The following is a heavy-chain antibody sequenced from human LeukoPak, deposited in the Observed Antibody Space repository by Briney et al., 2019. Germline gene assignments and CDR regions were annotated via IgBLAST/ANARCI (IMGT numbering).Heavy chain of an antibody. CDR1: GGSISSSNW. J-gene: IGHJ4*02. V-gene: IGHV4-4*02. D-gene: IGHD3-22*01. CDR2: IYHSGST. CDR3: ARERPLSTYSTMIVVGRHYYFDY. Sequence: PSGTLSLTCAVSGGSISSSNWWSWVRQPPGKGLEWIGEIYHSGSTNYNPSLKSRVTISVDKSKNQFSLKLSSVTTADTAVYYCARERPLSTYSTMIVVGRHYYFDYWGQGTLVTVSS.